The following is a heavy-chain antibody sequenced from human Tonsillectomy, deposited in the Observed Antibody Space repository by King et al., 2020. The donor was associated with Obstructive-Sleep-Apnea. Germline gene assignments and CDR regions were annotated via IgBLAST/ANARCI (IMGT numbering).Heavy chain of an antibody. CDR1: GFTFEDFD. D-gene: IGHD3-3*01. V-gene: IGHV3-43D*03. CDR2: ISWNGGST. Sequence: QLVQSGGVVVQPGGSLRLSCAASGFTFEDFDMHWVRQAPGKGLEWVSLISWNGGSTLYADSVKGRFSISRDNSKNSLYLQMNSLRAEDTAFYYCAKTSGYGWGWVDSSGQGTLVTVSS. CDR3: AKTSGYGWGWVDS. J-gene: IGHJ4*02.